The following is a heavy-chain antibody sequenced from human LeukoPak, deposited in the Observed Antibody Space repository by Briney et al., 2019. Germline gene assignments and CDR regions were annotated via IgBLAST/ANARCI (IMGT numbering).Heavy chain of an antibody. CDR3: AIYRLGYCSSTSCSTDYGMDV. Sequence: PGGSLRLSCAASGFTFSSYSMNWVRQAPGKGLEWVSSISSSSSYIYYADSVKGRFTISRDNAKNSLYLQMNSLRAEDTAVYYCAIYRLGYCSSTSCSTDYGMDVWGQGTTVTVSS. J-gene: IGHJ6*02. CDR1: GFTFSSYS. D-gene: IGHD2-2*02. V-gene: IGHV3-21*01. CDR2: ISSSSSYI.